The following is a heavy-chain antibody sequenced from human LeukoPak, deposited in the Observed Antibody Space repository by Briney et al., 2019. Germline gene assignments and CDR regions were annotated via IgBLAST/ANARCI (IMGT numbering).Heavy chain of an antibody. V-gene: IGHV1-2*02. D-gene: IGHD2-15*01. CDR2: INPNSGGT. J-gene: IGHJ4*02. CDR1: GYTFTGYY. Sequence: GASVKVSCKASGYTFTGYYMHWVRQAPGQGLEWMGWINPNSGGTNYAQKFQGRVTVTRDTSISTAYMELSRLRSDDTAVYYCARGRAKGYCSGGSCPFDYWGQGTLVTVSS. CDR3: ARGRAKGYCSGGSCPFDY.